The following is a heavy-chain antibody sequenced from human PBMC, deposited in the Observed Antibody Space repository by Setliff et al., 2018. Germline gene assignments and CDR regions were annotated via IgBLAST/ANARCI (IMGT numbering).Heavy chain of an antibody. Sequence: SVKVSCKASGGTFSSYAISWVRQAPGQGLEWMGGIIPIFGIANYAQKFQGRVTITADESTSTAYMELSSLRSEDTAVYYCARDSRGLVPAAIEGSYYYYGMDVWGQGTTVT. CDR3: ARDSRGLVPAAIEGSYYYYGMDV. CDR1: GGTFSSYA. D-gene: IGHD2-2*02. V-gene: IGHV1-69*13. J-gene: IGHJ6*02. CDR2: IIPIFGIA.